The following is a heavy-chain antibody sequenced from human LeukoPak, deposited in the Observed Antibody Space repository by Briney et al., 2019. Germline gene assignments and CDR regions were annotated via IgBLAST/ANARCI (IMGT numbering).Heavy chain of an antibody. Sequence: GGSLRLSCAASGFTFSSYTMHWVRQAPGKGLEWVAVISNDGNKYYAESVKDRFTISRDNSKNTLYLQKNSLRGEDTALYYCAREGAPAIHALDFWGQGTMVTVSS. CDR2: ISNDGNK. V-gene: IGHV3-30*04. J-gene: IGHJ3*01. CDR3: AREGAPAIHALDF. CDR1: GFTFSSYT.